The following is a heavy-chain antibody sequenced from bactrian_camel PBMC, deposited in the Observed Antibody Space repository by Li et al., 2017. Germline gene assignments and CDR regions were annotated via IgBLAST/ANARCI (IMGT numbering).Heavy chain of an antibody. D-gene: IGHD7*01. Sequence: HVQLVESGGGSVQTGGSLTLSCVASGYDFSRLYMAWFRQRPGQEREAVAAIDNTGSATYTHSVAGRFTISRHNGENAVRLRMSDLSPRDTAVYFCAVDRPIRLVAPIVTFRKIQNCGDTDDLYWGQGTQVTVS. J-gene: IGHJ4*01. CDR3: AVDRPIRLVAPIVTFRKIQNCGDTDDLY. V-gene: IGHV3S53*01. CDR2: IDNTGSA. CDR1: GYDFSRLY.